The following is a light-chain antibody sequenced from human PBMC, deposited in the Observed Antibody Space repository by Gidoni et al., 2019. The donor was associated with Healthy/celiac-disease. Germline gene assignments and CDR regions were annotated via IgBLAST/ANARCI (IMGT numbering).Light chain of an antibody. CDR1: PSSSSY. CDR2: AAS. V-gene: IGKV1-39*01. J-gene: IGKJ2*01. CDR3: QQSYSTTYT. Sequence: IQMTQPPSSPSASVGDRITIPCRASPSSSSYLNWYQQKPGKAPKLLIYAASSFQSGVPSRFSGSGSGTDFTLTISRLQPEDFATYYCQQSYSTTYTFGQGTKLEIK.